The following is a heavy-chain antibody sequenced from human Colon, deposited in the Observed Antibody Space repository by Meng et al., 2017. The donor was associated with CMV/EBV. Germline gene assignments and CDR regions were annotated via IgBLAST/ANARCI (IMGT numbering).Heavy chain of an antibody. CDR1: GFNFDDYG. CDR2: VNWKGSST. V-gene: IGHV3-20*04. Sequence: GESLKISCIASGFNFDDYGMNWVRQVPGKGPEWVAGVNWKGSSTTYADSVKGRFTISRDNAKKLLFLQMNSLRDEDTALYYCARIYYESWSGYYRDYWGQGTLVTVSS. CDR3: ARIYYESWSGYYRDY. J-gene: IGHJ4*02. D-gene: IGHD3-3*01.